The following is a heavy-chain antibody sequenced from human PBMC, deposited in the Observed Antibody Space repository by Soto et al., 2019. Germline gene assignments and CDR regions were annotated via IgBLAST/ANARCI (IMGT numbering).Heavy chain of an antibody. J-gene: IGHJ4*02. CDR2: IDLDIGDT. Sequence: QVQMVQSGAEVRKPGASVKVSCKASGHTFTAHHMHWVRQAPGQGLEWMGLIDLDIGDTKYAQKCQSRVTSTSDTSITTAYMELSGLRSDDTAVYYCALEPAWTVGFDYWGQGTLVTVSS. V-gene: IGHV1-2*02. D-gene: IGHD2-2*01. CDR1: GHTFTAHH. CDR3: ALEPAWTVGFDY.